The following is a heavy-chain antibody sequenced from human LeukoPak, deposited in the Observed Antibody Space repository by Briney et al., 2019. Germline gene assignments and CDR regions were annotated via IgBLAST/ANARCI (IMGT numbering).Heavy chain of an antibody. CDR1: GYNFSKYW. CDR2: IYPHDSDI. V-gene: IGHV5-51*01. Sequence: GESLKISCKGSGYNFSKYWIGWVRQMPGKGLEWMGIIYPHDSDIRYNPSFQGQVTISADTSISTAYLQWSSLKPSDTAMYYCARHNRGYSLDDAFDIWGQGTMVTVSS. J-gene: IGHJ3*02. D-gene: IGHD5-18*01. CDR3: ARHNRGYSLDDAFDI.